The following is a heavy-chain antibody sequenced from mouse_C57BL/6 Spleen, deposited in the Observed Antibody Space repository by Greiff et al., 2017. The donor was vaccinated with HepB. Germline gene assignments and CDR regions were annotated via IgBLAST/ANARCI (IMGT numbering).Heavy chain of an antibody. V-gene: IGHV1-26*01. Sequence: VQLQQSGPELVKPGASVKISCKASGYTFTDYYMNWVKQSHGKSLEWIGDINPNNGGTSYNQKFKGKATLTVDKSSSTAYMELRSLTSEDSAVYYCARWGIPDYWGQGTTLTVSS. CDR1: GYTFTDYY. CDR2: INPNNGGT. CDR3: ARWGIPDY. J-gene: IGHJ2*01.